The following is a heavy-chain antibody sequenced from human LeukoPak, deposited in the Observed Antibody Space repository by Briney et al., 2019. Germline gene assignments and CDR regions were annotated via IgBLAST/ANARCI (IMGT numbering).Heavy chain of an antibody. V-gene: IGHV4-39*07. D-gene: IGHD3-22*01. CDR3: ARHYYDSSGYYFSDAFDI. CDR1: GGSISTSSYY. J-gene: IGHJ3*02. Sequence: SETLSLTCTVSGGSISTSSYYWGWIRQPPGKGLECIGNIYYSGSTYYNPSLKSRVTISVDTSKNQFSLKLSSVTAADTAVYYCARHYYDSSGYYFSDAFDIWGQGTMVTVSS. CDR2: IYYSGST.